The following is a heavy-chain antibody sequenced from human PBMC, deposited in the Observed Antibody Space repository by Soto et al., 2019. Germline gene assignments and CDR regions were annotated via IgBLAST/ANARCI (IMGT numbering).Heavy chain of an antibody. CDR3: ARDWQQLAPYALDV. CDR1: GFTFSSHA. D-gene: IGHD6-13*01. V-gene: IGHV3-33*01. CDR2: IRCDGSNK. J-gene: IGHJ6*02. Sequence: QVQLVESGGGVVQPGRSLRLSCTASGFTFSSHAMHWVRQAPGKGLEWVAHIRCDGSNKFYADSVKGRFTISRDNSQNTQYVQMNSLRVEDTAVYYCARDWQQLAPYALDVWGQGTSVTVSS.